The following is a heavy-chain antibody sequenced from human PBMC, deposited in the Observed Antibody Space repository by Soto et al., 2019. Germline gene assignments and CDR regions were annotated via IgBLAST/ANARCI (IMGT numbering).Heavy chain of an antibody. CDR3: ARPFYGDHGIVDY. CDR1: GYTFKNYG. D-gene: IGHD4-17*01. Sequence: QVQLVQSGAEVKKPGASVKVSCRASGYTFKNYGIIWVRQAPGQGLEWMGWISGYNGNTKYAQKFQGRVSMTRDTSTTTGYMELRRLRSDDTAVYYCARPFYGDHGIVDYWGQGTLVTVSS. V-gene: IGHV1-18*01. CDR2: ISGYNGNT. J-gene: IGHJ4*02.